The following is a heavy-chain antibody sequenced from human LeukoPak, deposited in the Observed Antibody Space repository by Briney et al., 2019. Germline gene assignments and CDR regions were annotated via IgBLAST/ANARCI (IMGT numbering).Heavy chain of an antibody. J-gene: IGHJ5*02. V-gene: IGHV4-4*09. CDR2: IYTSGST. CDR3: ARRGLFPWFGP. Sequence: PSETLSLTCTVSGGSISSYYWSWIRQPPGKGLEWIGYIYTSGSTNYNPSLKSRVTISVDTSKNQFSLQLSSVTAADTAVYYCARRGLFPWFGPCGHGTLVTVSS. D-gene: IGHD2-21*01. CDR1: GGSISSYY.